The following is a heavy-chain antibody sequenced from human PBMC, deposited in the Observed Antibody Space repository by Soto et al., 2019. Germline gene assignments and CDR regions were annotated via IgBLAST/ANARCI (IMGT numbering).Heavy chain of an antibody. CDR1: AFSLSSYA. Sequence: GGSLRLSCAASAFSLSSYAVHWVRQASGKGLEWVAVISYDGSNKYYADSVKGRFTISRDNSKNTLYLQMNSLRAEDTAVYYCARGASLTYYYGMDVWGQGTTVTVSS. V-gene: IGHV3-30-3*01. CDR2: ISYDGSNK. J-gene: IGHJ6*02. CDR3: ARGASLTYYYGMDV.